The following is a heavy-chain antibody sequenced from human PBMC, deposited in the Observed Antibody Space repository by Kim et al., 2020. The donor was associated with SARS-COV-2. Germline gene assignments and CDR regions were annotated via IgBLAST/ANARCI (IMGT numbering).Heavy chain of an antibody. CDR3: ARARGYYGSGSYYNLQKDQYYYYGMDV. CDR1: GGSISSYY. V-gene: IGHV4-59*01. Sequence: SETLSLTCTVSGGSISSYYWSWIRQPPGKGLEWIGYIYYSGSTNYNPSLKSRVTISVDTSKNQFSLKLSSVTAADTAVYYCARARGYYGSGSYYNLQKDQYYYYGMDVWGQGTTVTVSS. CDR2: IYYSGST. D-gene: IGHD3-10*01. J-gene: IGHJ6*02.